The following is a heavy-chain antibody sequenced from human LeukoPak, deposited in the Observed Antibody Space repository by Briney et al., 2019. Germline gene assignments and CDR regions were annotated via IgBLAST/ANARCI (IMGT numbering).Heavy chain of an antibody. CDR3: ARKFPSIFYMDV. V-gene: IGHV4-59*12. CDR2: IYYSGST. J-gene: IGHJ6*03. CDR1: GGSISSYY. D-gene: IGHD3-9*01. Sequence: SETLSLTCTVSGGSISSYYWSWIRQPPGKGLEWIGYIYYSGSTNYNPSLKSRVTMSVDTSKNQFSLKLSSVTAVDTAVYYCARKFPSIFYMDVWGKGTTVTVSS.